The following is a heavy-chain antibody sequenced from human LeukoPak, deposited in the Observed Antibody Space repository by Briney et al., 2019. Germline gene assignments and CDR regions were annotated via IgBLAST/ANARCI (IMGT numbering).Heavy chain of an antibody. CDR1: GFIFEDYV. V-gene: IGHV3-9*01. D-gene: IGHD2-15*01. CDR3: AKDLGVASSYCSGGSCFSYFQH. Sequence: PGGSLRLSCAASGFIFEDYVMHWVRQAPGKGLEWVSGISWNSDAIGYSDSVKGRFTISRDNAKSSLFLQMNSLRDEDTAFYYCAKDLGVASSYCSGGSCFSYFQHWGQGTLVTVSS. CDR2: ISWNSDAI. J-gene: IGHJ1*01.